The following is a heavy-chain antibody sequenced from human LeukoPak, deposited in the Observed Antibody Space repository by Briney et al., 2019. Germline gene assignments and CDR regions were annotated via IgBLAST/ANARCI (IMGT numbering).Heavy chain of an antibody. CDR3: VRWPEGP. CDR2: ITWKSDIV. V-gene: IGHV3-9*03. J-gene: IGHJ5*02. CDR1: GFTFDDYA. D-gene: IGHD5-24*01. Sequence: PPGGSLRLSCAASGFTFDDYAMHWVRQAPGKGLEWVSSITWKSDIVGYGDSVRGRFSISRDNAKKSLYLEMNSLRPEDMALYYCVRWPEGPWGQGILVTVSS.